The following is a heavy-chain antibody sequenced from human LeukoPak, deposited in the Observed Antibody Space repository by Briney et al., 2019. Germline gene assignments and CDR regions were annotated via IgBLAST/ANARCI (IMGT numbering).Heavy chain of an antibody. Sequence: PSETLSLTCTVSGVSISSYYWSWIRQPPGKGLEWIGYIYYSGSTNYNPSLKSRVTISVDTSKNQFSLKLSSVTAADTAVYYCARGGSSGYQFDYWGQGTLVTVSS. D-gene: IGHD3-22*01. J-gene: IGHJ4*02. V-gene: IGHV4-59*01. CDR1: GVSISSYY. CDR2: IYYSGST. CDR3: ARGGSSGYQFDY.